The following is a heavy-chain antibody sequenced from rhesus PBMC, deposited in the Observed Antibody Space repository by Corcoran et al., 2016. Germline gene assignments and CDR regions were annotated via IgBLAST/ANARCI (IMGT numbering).Heavy chain of an antibody. J-gene: IGHJ6*01. V-gene: IGHV3-54*02. Sequence: GGSLRLSCAASGYTFSSYGMPWVRQAPGKGLEWVAVISYDGSKKYYADSVKDRFTISKDNSKNMLYLQRNNLKLEDTAVYYCARAHWGDYYGYGLDSWGQGVVVTVSS. CDR1: GYTFSSYG. CDR2: ISYDGSKK. D-gene: IGHD3-34*01. CDR3: ARAHWGDYYGYGLDS.